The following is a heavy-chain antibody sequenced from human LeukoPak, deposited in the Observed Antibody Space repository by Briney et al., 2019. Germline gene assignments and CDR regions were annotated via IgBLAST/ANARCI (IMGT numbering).Heavy chain of an antibody. CDR1: GFTFSSYA. J-gene: IGHJ4*02. D-gene: IGHD3-10*01. Sequence: GGSLRLSCAASGFTFSSYAMSWVRQAPGKGLEWVSAISGSGGSTYYADSVKGRFTISRDNTKSTLYLQMNSLRAEDTAVYYCAKEYGSGSYSPIDYWGQGTLVTVSS. V-gene: IGHV3-23*01. CDR2: ISGSGGST. CDR3: AKEYGSGSYSPIDY.